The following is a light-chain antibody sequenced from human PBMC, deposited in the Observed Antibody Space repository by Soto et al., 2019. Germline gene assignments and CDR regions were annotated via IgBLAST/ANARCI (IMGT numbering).Light chain of an antibody. CDR3: QQYGSSPWT. V-gene: IGKV3-20*01. J-gene: IGKJ1*01. CDR1: QSISRSD. CDR2: ATS. Sequence: GLTKSPCTVSLSPGESATLSCRASQSISRSDLAWYQHRPGQSPRLLIYATSSRATGIPDRFSGSGSGTDFTLTISRLEPEDFAVYYCQQYGSSPWTFGQCTKVDIK.